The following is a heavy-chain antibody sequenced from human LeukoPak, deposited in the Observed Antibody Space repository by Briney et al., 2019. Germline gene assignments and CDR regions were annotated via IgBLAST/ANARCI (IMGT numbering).Heavy chain of an antibody. V-gene: IGHV3-74*01. J-gene: IGHJ3*02. Sequence: GRSLRLSCAASGFTFSSYAMHWVRQAPGKGLVWVSRINSDGSSTSYADSVKGRFTISRDNAKNTLYLQMNSLRAEDTAVYYCARHHCSGGSCYSGDAFDIWGQGTMVTVSS. CDR2: INSDGSST. CDR1: GFTFSSYA. CDR3: ARHHCSGGSCYSGDAFDI. D-gene: IGHD2-15*01.